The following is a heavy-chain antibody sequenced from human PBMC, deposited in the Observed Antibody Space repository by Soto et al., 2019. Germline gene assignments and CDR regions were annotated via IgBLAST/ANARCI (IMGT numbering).Heavy chain of an antibody. V-gene: IGHV4-31*03. CDR2: IYYSGTT. CDR3: ARGIFLATAFAYFDY. D-gene: IGHD5-18*01. CDR1: GRSVNSAGYY. Sequence: QVQLQESGPGLVKPSQTLSLTCSVSGRSVNSAGYYWTWIRQHPGQGLEWIGYIYYSGTTYYSPSLKSRVTISIDTSDNQFSLKMNSVTAADTAVYYCARGIFLATAFAYFDYWGQGALVTVSS. J-gene: IGHJ4*02.